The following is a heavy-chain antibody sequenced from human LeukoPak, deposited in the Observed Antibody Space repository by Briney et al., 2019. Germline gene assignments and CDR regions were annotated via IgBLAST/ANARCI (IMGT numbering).Heavy chain of an antibody. Sequence: ASVRVSCKASGYTFTTYFLHWMRQAAGQGLEWMGWINPHTGVTNYAQKFQGRVTMTRDMSTSTVYMELSSLRSEDTAVYYCAKDRAMDVWGKGTTVTVSS. J-gene: IGHJ6*03. V-gene: IGHV1-2*02. CDR3: AKDRAMDV. D-gene: IGHD5-18*01. CDR2: INPHTGVT. CDR1: GYTFTTYF.